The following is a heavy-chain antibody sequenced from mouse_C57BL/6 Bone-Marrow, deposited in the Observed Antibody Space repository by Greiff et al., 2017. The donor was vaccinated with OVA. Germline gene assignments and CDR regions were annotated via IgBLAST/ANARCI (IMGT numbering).Heavy chain of an antibody. D-gene: IGHD4-1*01. CDR2: IDPSDSYT. J-gene: IGHJ2*01. V-gene: IGHV1-59*01. Sequence: QVQLQQPGAELVRPGTSVKLSCTASGYTFTSYWMHWVKQRPGQGLEWIGVIDPSDSYTNYNQKFKGKATLTVDTSSSTAYMQLSSLTSEDSAVYYCARWEYYFDYWGQGTTLTVSS. CDR1: GYTFTSYW. CDR3: ARWEYYFDY.